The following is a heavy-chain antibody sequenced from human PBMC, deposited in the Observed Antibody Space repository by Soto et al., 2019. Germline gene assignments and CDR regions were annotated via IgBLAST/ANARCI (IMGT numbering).Heavy chain of an antibody. J-gene: IGHJ4*02. D-gene: IGHD6-6*01. CDR1: GFTFSDHG. CDR2: ISGSVGST. V-gene: IGHV3-23*01. CDR3: AKDRTIAARNYDE. Sequence: GESLKISCVGSGFTFSDHGMSWVRQAPGEGLEWVSAISGSVGSTFYADSVKGRFTISRDNSKNTLYLQMNSLRDEDTAVYYCAKDRTIAARNYDEWGQGVLVTVSS.